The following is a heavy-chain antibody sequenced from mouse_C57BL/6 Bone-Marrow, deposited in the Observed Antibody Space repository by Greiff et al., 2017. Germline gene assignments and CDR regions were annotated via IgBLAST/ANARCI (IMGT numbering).Heavy chain of an antibody. Sequence: QVQLKQSGAELMKPGASVKISCKATGYTFTGYWLEWVKQRPGHGLEWIGAILPGRGSTNSHEKFKGKATFTADTSSNTAYMQLSSLTTEDSAIYYCARYPQYYGSSYPHWYFDVWGTGTTVTVAS. D-gene: IGHD1-1*01. CDR2: ILPGRGST. CDR3: ARYPQYYGSSYPHWYFDV. CDR1: GYTFTGYW. J-gene: IGHJ1*03. V-gene: IGHV1-9*01.